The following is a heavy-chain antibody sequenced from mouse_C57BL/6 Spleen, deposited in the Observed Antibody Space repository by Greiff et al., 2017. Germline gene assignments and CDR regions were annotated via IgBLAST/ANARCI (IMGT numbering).Heavy chain of an antibody. CDR3: ARREEAHMGYFDV. D-gene: IGHD1-1*02. CDR2: IYWDDDK. CDR1: GFSLSTSGMG. V-gene: IGHV8-12*01. Sequence: QVTLKESGPGILQSSQTLSLTCSFSGFSLSTSGMGVSWIRQPSGKGLEWLAHIYWDDDKRYNPSLKSRLTISKDTSRNQVFLKITSVDTADTATYYGARREEAHMGYFDVWGTGTTVTVSS. J-gene: IGHJ1*03.